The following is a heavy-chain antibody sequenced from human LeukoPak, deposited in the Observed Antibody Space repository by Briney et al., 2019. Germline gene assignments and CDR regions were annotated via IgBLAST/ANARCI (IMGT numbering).Heavy chain of an antibody. D-gene: IGHD2-15*01. CDR2: IYYSGST. V-gene: IGHV4-59*01. Sequence: SETLSLTCTVSGGSISSYYWSWIRQPPGKGLEWIGHIYYSGSTNYNPSPKRRVTISVDTSKHQFSLNLSSVNAADTAVYYCARTRGPCSGGSCYSIFDYWGQGTLVTASS. CDR3: ARTRGPCSGGSCYSIFDY. J-gene: IGHJ4*02. CDR1: GGSISSYY.